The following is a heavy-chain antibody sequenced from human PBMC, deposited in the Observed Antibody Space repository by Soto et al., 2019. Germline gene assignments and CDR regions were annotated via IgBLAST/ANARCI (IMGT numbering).Heavy chain of an antibody. CDR2: VYYRGST. Sequence: PSETLSLTCTVSGGSFSSYYWSWIRQSPGKGLEWIGYVYYRGSTNYNPSPKSRLTISVDMSKNQFSLKLRSVTATDTAVYYCARLGSGSGSHEFDYWAPGTLVTVSS. CDR1: GGSFSSYY. CDR3: ARLGSGSGSHEFDY. D-gene: IGHD3-10*01. J-gene: IGHJ4*02. V-gene: IGHV4-59*08.